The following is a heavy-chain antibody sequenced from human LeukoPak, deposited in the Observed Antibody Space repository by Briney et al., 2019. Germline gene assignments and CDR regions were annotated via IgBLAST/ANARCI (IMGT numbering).Heavy chain of an antibody. V-gene: IGHV3-72*01. CDR3: ARPATAKDAFDI. CDR2: SRNKANSYTT. J-gene: IGHJ3*02. CDR1: GFTFSDLY. Sequence: PGGSLRPSCAASGFTFSDLYLDWVRQAPGKGLEWVGRSRNKANSYTTEYAASVKGRFTFSRDDSKNSLYLQMNSLKTEDTAVYYCARPATAKDAFDIWGQGTMVTVSS. D-gene: IGHD5-18*01.